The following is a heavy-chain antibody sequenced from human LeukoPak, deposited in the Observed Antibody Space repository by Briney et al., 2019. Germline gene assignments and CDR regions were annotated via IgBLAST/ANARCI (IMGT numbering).Heavy chain of an antibody. Sequence: ASVKVSCKGSGYTFTGYYLHWVRLAPGQGPEWMGWINPKSGGATYAQKFQGRVTMTRDTSMSTAYMELRSLRSEDTAVYYCARSLELPDYFDYWGQGTLVTVSS. J-gene: IGHJ4*02. D-gene: IGHD1-7*01. CDR1: GYTFTGYY. CDR3: ARSLELPDYFDY. V-gene: IGHV1-2*02. CDR2: INPKSGGA.